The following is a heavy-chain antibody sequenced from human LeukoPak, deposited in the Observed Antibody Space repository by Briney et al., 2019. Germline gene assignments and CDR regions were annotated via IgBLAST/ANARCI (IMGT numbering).Heavy chain of an antibody. V-gene: IGHV1-46*01. CDR3: AREVRGLYSSSPLDY. J-gene: IGHJ4*02. CDR1: GYTFTSYG. Sequence: GASVKVSCKASGYTFTSYGISWVRQAPGQGLEWMGIINPSGGSTSYAQKFQGRVTMTRDTSTSTVYMELSSLRSEDTAVYYCAREVRGLYSSSPLDYWGQGTLVTVSS. CDR2: INPSGGST. D-gene: IGHD6-6*01.